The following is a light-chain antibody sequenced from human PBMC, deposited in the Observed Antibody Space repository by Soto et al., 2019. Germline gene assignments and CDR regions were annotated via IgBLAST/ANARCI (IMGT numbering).Light chain of an antibody. CDR2: GAS. V-gene: IGKV3-20*01. CDR3: QQYGSSYPWT. J-gene: IGKJ1*01. CDR1: QSVGSSY. Sequence: EIVLTQSPGTLSLSPVEIATLSCRASQSVGSSYLAWYQQKPGQAPRLLIYGASSRATGIPNRFSGSGSGTDFTLTIRRLEPEDFAVYYCQQYGSSYPWTFGQGTKVDI.